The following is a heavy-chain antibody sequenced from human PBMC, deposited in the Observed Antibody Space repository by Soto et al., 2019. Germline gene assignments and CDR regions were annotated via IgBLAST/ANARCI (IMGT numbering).Heavy chain of an antibody. D-gene: IGHD5-12*01. J-gene: IGHJ4*02. Sequence: QVQLQQWGAGLLKPSETLSLTCTVNGGSLTGYYWSWIRQPPGKGLERFGEVKDGGSTNYSPSLRGRVSISADTSKNHFSLRLNSVTAADTAVYFCARGQEGIVATHWDQGALVTVSS. CDR3: ARGQEGIVATH. CDR1: GGSLTGYY. V-gene: IGHV4-34*01. CDR2: VKDGGST.